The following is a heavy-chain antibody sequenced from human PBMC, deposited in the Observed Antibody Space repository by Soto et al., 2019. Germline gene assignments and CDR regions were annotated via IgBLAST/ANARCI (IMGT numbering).Heavy chain of an antibody. D-gene: IGHD3-16*01. CDR3: ARKGMLGYFDY. Sequence: SETLSLTCAVYGGSFSGYYWSWIRQPPGKGLEWIGEINHSGSTNYNPSLKSRVTISVDTSKNQFSLKLSSVTAADTAVYYCARKGMLGYFDYWGQGTLVTVSS. V-gene: IGHV4-34*01. J-gene: IGHJ4*02. CDR2: INHSGST. CDR1: GGSFSGYY.